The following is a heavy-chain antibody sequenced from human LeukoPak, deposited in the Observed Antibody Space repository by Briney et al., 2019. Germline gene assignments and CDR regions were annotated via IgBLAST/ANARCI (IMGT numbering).Heavy chain of an antibody. Sequence: ASVKVSCKASGYTFTGYSMQWVRQAPGQGLEWMGWINANSGGTNYAQKFQGRVTMTRDTSISTAYMELSSLRSEDTAVYYCARVAMVRGVDLYYYYMDVWGKGTTVTVSS. D-gene: IGHD3-10*01. CDR1: GYTFTGYS. CDR2: INANSGGT. J-gene: IGHJ6*03. V-gene: IGHV1-2*02. CDR3: ARVAMVRGVDLYYYYMDV.